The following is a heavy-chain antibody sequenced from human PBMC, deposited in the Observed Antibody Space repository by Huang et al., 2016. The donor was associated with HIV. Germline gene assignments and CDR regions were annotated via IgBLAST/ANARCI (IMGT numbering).Heavy chain of an antibody. CDR2: INHSGST. V-gene: IGHV4-34*01. D-gene: IGHD3-22*01. Sequence: QVQLQQWGAGLLKPSETLSLTCAVYGGSFSVYYWIWEINHSGSTNYNPSLKRRVTISVDPSKTQFSLKLNSVTAADTAVYYCARGPDYYDSSGREAFDIWGQGTMVTVSS. CDR3: ARGPDYYDSSGREAFDI. J-gene: IGHJ3*02. CDR1: GGSFSVYY.